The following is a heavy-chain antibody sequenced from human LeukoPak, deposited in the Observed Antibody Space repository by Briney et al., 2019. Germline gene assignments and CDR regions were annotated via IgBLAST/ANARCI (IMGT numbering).Heavy chain of an antibody. Sequence: GGSLRLSCAASGFTFSSYSMNWVRQAPGKGLEWVSSIRSSSSYIYYADSVKGRFTISRDNAKNSLYLQMNSLRAEDTAVYYCASGLIAAAVRDYWGQGTLVTVSS. J-gene: IGHJ4*02. CDR3: ASGLIAAAVRDY. CDR2: IRSSSSYI. V-gene: IGHV3-21*01. D-gene: IGHD6-13*01. CDR1: GFTFSSYS.